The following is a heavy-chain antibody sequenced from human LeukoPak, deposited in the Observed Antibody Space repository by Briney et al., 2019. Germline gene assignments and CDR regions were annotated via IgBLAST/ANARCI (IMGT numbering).Heavy chain of an antibody. D-gene: IGHD3-10*01. Sequence: PSETLSLTCAVYGGSFSGYYWSWIRQPPGKGLEWIGYIYYSGSTNYNPSLKGRVTISVDTSKNQFSLKLSSVTAADTAVYYCAKSSTLWSTFDYWGQGTLVTVSS. CDR2: IYYSGST. CDR1: GGSFSGYY. J-gene: IGHJ4*02. V-gene: IGHV4-59*08. CDR3: AKSSTLWSTFDY.